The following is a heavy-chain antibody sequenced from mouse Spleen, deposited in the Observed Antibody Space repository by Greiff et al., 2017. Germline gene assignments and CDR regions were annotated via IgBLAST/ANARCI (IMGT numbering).Heavy chain of an antibody. CDR2: IDPSDSET. J-gene: IGHJ3*01. D-gene: IGHD4-1*01. Sequence: QVQLKQPGAELVRPGSSVKLSCKASGYTFTSYWMHWVKQRPIQGLEWIGNIDPSDSETHYNQKFKDKATLTVDKSSSTAYMQLSSLTSEDSAVYYCASPRTGTEGSFAYWGQGTLVTVSA. V-gene: IGHV1-52*01. CDR1: GYTFTSYW. CDR3: ASPRTGTEGSFAY.